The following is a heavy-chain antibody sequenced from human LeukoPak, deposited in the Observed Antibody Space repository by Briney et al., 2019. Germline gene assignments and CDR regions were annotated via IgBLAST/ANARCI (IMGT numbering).Heavy chain of an antibody. CDR2: TFYSGST. Sequence: PETLSLTCTVSGGSAGSVSYYCRWIRHPPGKGLEWIGYTFYSGSTNYNPSLKSRFTISVDTSKNQFSLKLSSVTAADTAVYYCARDSYDAAAGYWGQGTLVTVSS. CDR3: ARDSYDAAAGY. CDR1: GGSAGSVSYY. D-gene: IGHD6-13*01. V-gene: IGHV4-61*01. J-gene: IGHJ4*02.